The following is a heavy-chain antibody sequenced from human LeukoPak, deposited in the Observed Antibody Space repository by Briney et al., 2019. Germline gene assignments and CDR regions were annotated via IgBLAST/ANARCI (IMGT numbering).Heavy chain of an antibody. CDR3: ATTKDGCFDY. CDR2: IYPDDSDT. CDR1: GFRFTSYW. Sequence: GESLKISCKGSGFRFTSYWIGWVRQMPGKALEWMGIIYPDDSDTTYSPSFQGQVTISADKSISTAYLQWSSLKASDTAIYYCATTKDGCFDYWGQGTLVTVSS. D-gene: IGHD2-8*01. J-gene: IGHJ4*02. V-gene: IGHV5-51*01.